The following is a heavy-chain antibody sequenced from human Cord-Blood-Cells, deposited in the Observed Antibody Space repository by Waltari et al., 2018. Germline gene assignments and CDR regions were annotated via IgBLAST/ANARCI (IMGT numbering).Heavy chain of an antibody. CDR1: GYTLTGSH. CDR2: INPNSGGT. V-gene: IGHV1-2*02. Sequence: QVQLVQSGAEGKKPGASVQVPCKACGYTLTGSHMPWWRQAPGQGLEWMGWINPNSGGTNYAQKLQGRVTMTRDTSISTAYMELSRLRSDDTAVYYCARAPDYGGFDYWGQGTLVTVSS. J-gene: IGHJ4*02. CDR3: ARAPDYGGFDY. D-gene: IGHD4-17*01.